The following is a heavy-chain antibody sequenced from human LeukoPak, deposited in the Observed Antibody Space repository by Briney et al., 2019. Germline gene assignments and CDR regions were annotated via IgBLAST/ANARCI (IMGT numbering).Heavy chain of an antibody. J-gene: IGHJ3*02. Sequence: GSLRLSCAASGFTFSSYSMNWVRQAPGKGLEWVSSISSSSSYIYYADSVKGRFTISRDNAKNSLYLQMNSLRAEDTAVYYCAREMATTHRPNDAFDIWGQGTMVTVSS. CDR1: GFTFSSYS. V-gene: IGHV3-21*01. D-gene: IGHD5-24*01. CDR2: ISSSSSYI. CDR3: AREMATTHRPNDAFDI.